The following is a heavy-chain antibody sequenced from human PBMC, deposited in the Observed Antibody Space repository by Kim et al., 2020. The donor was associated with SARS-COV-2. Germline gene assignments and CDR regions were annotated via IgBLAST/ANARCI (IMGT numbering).Heavy chain of an antibody. V-gene: IGHV3-23*01. Sequence: GGSLRLSCAASGFTFSSYAMSWVRQAPGKGLEWVSAISGSGGSTYYADSVKGRFTISRDNSKNTLYLQMNSLRAEDTAVYYCAKGQDGQTGEWIQLWLFWGQGTLVTVSS. J-gene: IGHJ4*02. D-gene: IGHD5-18*01. CDR3: AKGQDGQTGEWIQLWLF. CDR2: ISGSGGST. CDR1: GFTFSSYA.